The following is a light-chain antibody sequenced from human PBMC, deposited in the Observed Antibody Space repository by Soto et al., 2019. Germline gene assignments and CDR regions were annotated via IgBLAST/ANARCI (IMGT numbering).Light chain of an antibody. Sequence: QSVLTQPASVSGSPGQSVTISCTGTSSDVGDYNYVCWYQQHPGRAPKLLIFEVSNRPSGVSDRFSGSKSGNTASLIISGLQAEDEATYCCTSYTSKSSLYVFGTGTKVTVL. CDR2: EVS. J-gene: IGLJ1*01. CDR1: SSDVGDYNY. V-gene: IGLV2-14*01. CDR3: TSYTSKSSLYV.